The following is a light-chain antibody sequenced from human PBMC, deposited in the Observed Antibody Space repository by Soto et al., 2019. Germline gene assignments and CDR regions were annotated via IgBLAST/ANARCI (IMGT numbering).Light chain of an antibody. CDR1: QSVSSY. J-gene: IGKJ1*01. Sequence: EIALTQSPATLSLSPGERATLSCRASQSVSSYLAWYQQKPGQAPRLLIYDASNRATGIPARFSGRGSGTDFTLTISSLEPEDFATYYCQHYKMYSPWTFGQGTKVEIK. V-gene: IGKV3-11*01. CDR3: QHYKMYSPWT. CDR2: DAS.